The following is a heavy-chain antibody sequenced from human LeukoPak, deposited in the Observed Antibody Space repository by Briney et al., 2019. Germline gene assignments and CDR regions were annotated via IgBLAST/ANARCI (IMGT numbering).Heavy chain of an antibody. CDR2: LSGSGEII. CDR1: GFTFRDYY. CDR3: ARAGQNNWFDP. V-gene: IGHV3-11*01. J-gene: IGHJ5*02. Sequence: PGGSLRLSCADSGFTFRDYYMSWVRQAPGKGLEWVSFLSGSGEIIYYADSVKGRFTISRDNAKNSLYLQMNSLRAEDTAVYHCARAGQNNWFDPWGQGTLVTVSS.